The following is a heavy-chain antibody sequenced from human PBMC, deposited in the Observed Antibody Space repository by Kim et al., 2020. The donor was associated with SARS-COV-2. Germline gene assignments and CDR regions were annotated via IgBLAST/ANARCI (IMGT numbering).Heavy chain of an antibody. CDR2: ISWNSGSI. CDR1: GFTFGDYA. V-gene: IGHV3-9*01. CDR3: AKDSRPYYYYYYMDV. Sequence: GGSLRLSCAASGFTFGDYAMHWVRQAPGKGLEWVSGISWNSGSIGYADSVKGRFTISRDNAKNSLYLQMNSLRAEDTALYYCAKDSRPYYYYYYMDVWGKGTTVTVSS. J-gene: IGHJ6*03.